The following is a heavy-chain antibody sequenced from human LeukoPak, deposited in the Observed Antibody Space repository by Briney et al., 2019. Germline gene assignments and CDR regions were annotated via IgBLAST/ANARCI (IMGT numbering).Heavy chain of an antibody. CDR2: IYTSGST. V-gene: IGHV4-61*02. Sequence: SSETLSLTCTVSGGSISSGSYYWSWIRQPAGKGLEWIGRIYTSGSTNYNPSLKSRVTISVDTSKNQFSLKLSSVTAADTAVYYCAGYDFWSGLDYWGQGTLVTVSS. J-gene: IGHJ4*02. CDR3: AGYDFWSGLDY. D-gene: IGHD3-3*01. CDR1: GGSISSGSYY.